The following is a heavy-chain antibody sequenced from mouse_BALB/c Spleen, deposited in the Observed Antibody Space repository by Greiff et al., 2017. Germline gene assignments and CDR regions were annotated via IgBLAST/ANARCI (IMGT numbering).Heavy chain of an antibody. V-gene: IGHV3-2*02. CDR1: GYSITSDYA. J-gene: IGHJ4*01. CDR2: ISYSGST. CDR3: ARRGGYDLYYAMDY. Sequence: EVKLVESGPGLVKPSQSLSLTCTVTGYSITSDYAWNWIRQFPGNKLEWMGYISYSGSTSYNPSLKSRISITRDTSKNQFFLQLNSVTTEDTATYYCARRGGYDLYYAMDYWGQGTSVTVSS. D-gene: IGHD2-2*01.